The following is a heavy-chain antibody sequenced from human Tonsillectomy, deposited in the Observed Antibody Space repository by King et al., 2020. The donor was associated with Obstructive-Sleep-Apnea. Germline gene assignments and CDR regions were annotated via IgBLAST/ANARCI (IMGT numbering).Heavy chain of an antibody. CDR1: GGSFSGHY. CDR2: INHSGST. J-gene: IGHJ4*02. D-gene: IGHD4-11*01. Sequence: VQLQQWGAGLLKPSETLSLTCAVYGGSFSGHYWHWIRQPPGKGLEWIGEINHSGSTIYNPSLKSRITISVDTSKNQFSLKVTSLTAADTAVYFCARESNGLDNWGQGTLVTVSS. CDR3: ARESNGLDN. V-gene: IGHV4-34*01.